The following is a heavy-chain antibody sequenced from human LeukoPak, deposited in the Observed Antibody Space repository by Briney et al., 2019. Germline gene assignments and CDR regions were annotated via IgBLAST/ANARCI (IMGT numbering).Heavy chain of an antibody. D-gene: IGHD5/OR15-5a*01. J-gene: IGHJ1*01. CDR1: GFIFSGSA. CDR2: INGVSSHI. V-gene: IGHV3-21*06. CDR3: TRDPAHYLRNGFYES. Sequence: PGGSPTLSCAASGFIFSGSAMNWVRQAPGKGLEWVASINGVSSHIYYADSVKGRFTIYRDNAKNSLYLQMSSLGADDTALYYCTRDPAHYLRNGFYESWGQGTLVTVSS.